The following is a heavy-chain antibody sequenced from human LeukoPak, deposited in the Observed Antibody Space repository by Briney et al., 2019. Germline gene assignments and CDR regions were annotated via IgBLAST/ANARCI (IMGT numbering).Heavy chain of an antibody. CDR1: GFTFSSYS. CDR3: ARDFLRGRVDY. V-gene: IGHV3-21*01. D-gene: IGHD2-15*01. Sequence: GGSLRLSCAASGFTFSSYSMYWVRQAPGKGLEWVSSISSSSSYIYYADSVKGRFTISRDNAKNSLYLQMNSLRAEDTAVYYCARDFLRGRVDYWGQGTLVTVSS. J-gene: IGHJ4*02. CDR2: ISSSSSYI.